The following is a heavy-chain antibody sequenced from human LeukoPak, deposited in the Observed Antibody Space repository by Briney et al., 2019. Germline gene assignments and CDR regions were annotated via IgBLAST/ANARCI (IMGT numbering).Heavy chain of an antibody. CDR2: IYYSGST. J-gene: IGHJ5*02. Sequence: SETLSLTCTVSGGSISNIRDYWGWIRQHPGKGLEWIGYIYYSGSTYYNPSLKSRVTISVDTSKNQFSLKLSSVTAADTAVYYCAREGPSGGIAAAGTGNWFDPWGQGTLVTVSS. CDR1: GGSISNIRDY. V-gene: IGHV4-31*03. D-gene: IGHD6-13*01. CDR3: AREGPSGGIAAAGTGNWFDP.